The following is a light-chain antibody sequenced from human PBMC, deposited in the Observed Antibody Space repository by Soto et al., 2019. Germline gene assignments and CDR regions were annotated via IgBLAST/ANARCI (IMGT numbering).Light chain of an antibody. CDR2: DVY. V-gene: IGLV2-14*01. CDR1: SSDVGRYTY. Sequence: QSVLTQPPSASGSPGQSVTISCTGTSSDVGRYTYVSWYQQHPGKAPKLIIYDVYNRPSGVSNRFSGSKSGNTASLTISGLQAEDEADYYCTSYTSTSTPYVFGGGTKVTVL. CDR3: TSYTSTSTPYV. J-gene: IGLJ1*01.